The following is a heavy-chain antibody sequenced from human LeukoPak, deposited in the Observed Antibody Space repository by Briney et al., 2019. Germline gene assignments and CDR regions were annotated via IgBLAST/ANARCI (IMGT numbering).Heavy chain of an antibody. CDR3: LGATGFGY. CDR2: IHSGGGT. V-gene: IGHV3-66*01. CDR1: GFTVTSNY. Sequence: GGSLRLSCAVSGFTVTSNYMSWVRQAPGKGLEWVSVIHSGGGTYYADSVKGRFTSSRDKSKNTVYLQMNSLRAEDTAVYFCLGATGFGYWGQGSLVTVSS. J-gene: IGHJ4*02. D-gene: IGHD4-17*01.